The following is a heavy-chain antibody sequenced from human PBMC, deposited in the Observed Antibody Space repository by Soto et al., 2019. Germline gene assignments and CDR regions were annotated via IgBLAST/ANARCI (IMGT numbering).Heavy chain of an antibody. CDR3: AGLYPYESSGYHLDY. V-gene: IGHV4-59*04. J-gene: IGHJ4*02. CDR2: IYYLGNT. Sequence: SETLSLTCTVSGGSISSYYWSWIRQPPGKGLEWVGSIYYLGNTYYNPSLGSRVTISVDTSKNQFSLKLSSVTAADTAVFYCAGLYPYESSGYHLDYRSQGTLVTVSS. CDR1: GGSISSYY. D-gene: IGHD3-22*01.